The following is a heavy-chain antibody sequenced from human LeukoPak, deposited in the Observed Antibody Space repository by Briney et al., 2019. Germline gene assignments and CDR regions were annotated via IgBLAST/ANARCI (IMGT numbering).Heavy chain of an antibody. V-gene: IGHV3-7*05. Sequence: GGSLRLSCAASGFTLSRYWMSWVRQAPGKGLEWVANIKHDGSEKYYVDSVKGRFTISRDNAKNSLYLQMNSLRAEDTAVYYCASDRFYFGVWGQGTLVTVSS. CDR2: IKHDGSEK. CDR1: GFTLSRYW. D-gene: IGHD3-16*01. CDR3: ASDRFYFGV. J-gene: IGHJ4*02.